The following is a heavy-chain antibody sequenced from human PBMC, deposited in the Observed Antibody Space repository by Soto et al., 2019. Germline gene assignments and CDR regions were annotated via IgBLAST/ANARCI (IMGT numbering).Heavy chain of an antibody. Sequence: GGSLRLSCAASGFTFNMYAISWVRQAPGKGLEWVSGIGGSGANTYYADFVKGRFTISRDNSKNTLYLQMDSLRAEDTAIYYCARTITGYFWAGAYWGQGTLVTSPQ. CDR2: IGGSGANT. J-gene: IGHJ4*02. CDR1: GFTFNMYA. D-gene: IGHD1-1*01. CDR3: ARTITGYFWAGAY. V-gene: IGHV3-23*01.